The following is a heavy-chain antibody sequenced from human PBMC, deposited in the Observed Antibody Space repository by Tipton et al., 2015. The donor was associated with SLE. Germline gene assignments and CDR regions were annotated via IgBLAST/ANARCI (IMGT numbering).Heavy chain of an antibody. Sequence: GSLRLSCFVSDGSISGYYWTWIRQPPGKGLEWIGNFYYGEKTNYNPSLRSRVTISGDTSSNQISLTVRSVTAADTAVYFCARGTVFGVVWGQKPYYMDVWGKGTTVIVS. J-gene: IGHJ6*03. D-gene: IGHD3-3*01. CDR3: ARGTVFGVVWGQKPYYMDV. V-gene: IGHV4-59*01. CDR2: FYYGEKT. CDR1: DGSISGYY.